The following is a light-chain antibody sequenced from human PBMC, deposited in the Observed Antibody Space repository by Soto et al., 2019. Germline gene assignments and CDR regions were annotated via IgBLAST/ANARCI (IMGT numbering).Light chain of an antibody. CDR2: LNSDGSH. CDR1: SGHSSYA. J-gene: IGLJ1*01. Sequence: QPVLTQSPSASASLGASVKLTCTVSSGHSSYAIAWHQQQPEKGPRYLMKLNSDGSHTKGDGIPDRFSGSSSGAERYLTISSLQSEDEADYYCQTWGTGIHVFGTGTKVTVL. V-gene: IGLV4-69*01. CDR3: QTWGTGIHV.